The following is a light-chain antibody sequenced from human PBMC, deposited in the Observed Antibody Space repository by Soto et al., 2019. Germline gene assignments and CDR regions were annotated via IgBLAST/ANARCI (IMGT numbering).Light chain of an antibody. Sequence: DIQMTQSPSILSASVGDRVTITCRASQSISSWLAWYQQKPGKAPKLLIYDASSLESGVPSRFSGSGSGTEFTLTISSLQPDDFATYYCQQYNSYPTFGQGTRLEIK. CDR1: QSISSW. CDR2: DAS. J-gene: IGKJ5*01. CDR3: QQYNSYPT. V-gene: IGKV1-5*01.